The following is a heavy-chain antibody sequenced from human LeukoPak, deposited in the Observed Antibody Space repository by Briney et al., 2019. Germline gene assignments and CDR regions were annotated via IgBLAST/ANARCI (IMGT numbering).Heavy chain of an antibody. CDR3: ARELNYYDSSGYLNWFDP. CDR2: IYYSGST. D-gene: IGHD3-22*01. J-gene: IGHJ5*02. Sequence: SQTLSLTCTVSGGSISSYYWSWIRQPPGKGLEWIGYIYYSGSTNYNPSLKSRVTISVDTSKNQFSLKLSSVTAADTAVYYCARELNYYDSSGYLNWFDPWGQGTLVTVSS. V-gene: IGHV4-59*01. CDR1: GGSISSYY.